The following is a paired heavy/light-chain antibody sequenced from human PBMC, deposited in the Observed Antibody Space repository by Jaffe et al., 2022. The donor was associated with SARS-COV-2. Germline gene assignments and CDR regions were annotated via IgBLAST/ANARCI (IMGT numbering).Light chain of an antibody. CDR1: SSDVGGYNY. V-gene: IGLV2-8*01. CDR2: EVS. J-gene: IGLJ2*01. Sequence: QSALTQPPSASGSPGQSVTISCTGTSSDVGGYNYVSWYQQHPGKAPKLMIYEVSTRPSGVPDRFSGSKSGNTASLTVSGLQAEDEADYYCCSYGGSSNVLFGGGTKLTVL. CDR3: CSYGGSSNVL.
Heavy chain of an antibody. Sequence: EVQLVESGGGLAQPGGSLRLSCAVSGFTFSNYGMNWVRQAPGKGLEWLSYIAYSSGSIYYADSVKGRFTISRDNAKNSLFLQMNSLRDEDTAVYYCARRYNTGWFYFDHWGQGTLVTVSS. J-gene: IGHJ4*02. CDR1: GFTFSNYG. CDR3: ARRYNTGWFYFDH. D-gene: IGHD6-19*01. CDR2: IAYSSGSI. V-gene: IGHV3-48*02.